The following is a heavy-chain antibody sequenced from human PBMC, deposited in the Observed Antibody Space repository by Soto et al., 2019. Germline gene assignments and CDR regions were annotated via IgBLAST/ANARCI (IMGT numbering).Heavy chain of an antibody. J-gene: IGHJ6*02. CDR1: GGYVSSGSYY. CDR2: IYYSGST. Sequence: SETQSLTYTVSGGYVSSGSYYWSWIRQPPGKGLEWIGYIYYSGSTNYNPSLKSRVTISVDTSKNQFSLKLSSVTAADTAVYYCARTLEWLPNYYYYYGMDVWGQGTTVTVSS. CDR3: ARTLEWLPNYYYYYGMDV. D-gene: IGHD3-3*01. V-gene: IGHV4-61*01.